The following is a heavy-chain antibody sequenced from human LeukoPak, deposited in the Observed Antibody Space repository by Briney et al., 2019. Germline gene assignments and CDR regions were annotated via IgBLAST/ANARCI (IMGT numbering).Heavy chain of an antibody. CDR2: GSDVGGT. Sequence: SETLSLTCAVYGASLNGHYWSWIRQPPGKGLEWIGEGSDVGGTKYNPSLKSRVTISADTSKNQFSLKLSSVTAADTAVYYCATGGYCTSTSCYDFDYWGQGTLVTVSS. V-gene: IGHV4-34*01. D-gene: IGHD2-2*01. CDR1: GASLNGHY. J-gene: IGHJ4*02. CDR3: ATGGYCTSTSCYDFDY.